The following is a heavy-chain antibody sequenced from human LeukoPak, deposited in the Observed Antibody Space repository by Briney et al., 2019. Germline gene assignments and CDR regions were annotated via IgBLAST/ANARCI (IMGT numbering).Heavy chain of an antibody. CDR1: GGSISSSSYY. Sequence: ASETLSLTCTVSGGSISSSSYYWGWIRQPPGKGLEWIGSIYYSGSTYYNPSLKSRVTISVDTSKNQFSLKLSSVTAADTAVYYCARVVRILRAFDIWGQGTMVTVS. CDR3: ARVVRILRAFDI. V-gene: IGHV4-39*07. CDR2: IYYSGST. D-gene: IGHD3-3*01. J-gene: IGHJ3*02.